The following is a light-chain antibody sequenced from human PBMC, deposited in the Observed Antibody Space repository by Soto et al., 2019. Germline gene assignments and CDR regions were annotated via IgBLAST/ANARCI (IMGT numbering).Light chain of an antibody. CDR3: MQSTQLPPT. CDR1: QSLLHITGETF. J-gene: IGKJ5*01. V-gene: IGKV2D-29*02. CDR2: EVS. Sequence: DVVMTQTPFSLSVAPGQPASISCKSSQSLLHITGETFLFWYLQKPGQSPQLLIYEVSTRVSGVPDRFSGSGSGTDFTLEISRVETDDVGIYYCMQSTQLPPTFGQGTRLRLN.